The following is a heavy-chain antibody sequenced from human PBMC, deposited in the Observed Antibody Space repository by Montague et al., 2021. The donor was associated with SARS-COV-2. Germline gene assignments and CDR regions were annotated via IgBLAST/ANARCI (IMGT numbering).Heavy chain of an antibody. J-gene: IGHJ6*03. Sequence: SLRLSCVASGFTVSSNHMSWVRQAPGKGLEWVSVIYSGGSTYYADSVKGRFTISRDNSENTLYLQMNSLRAEDTAVYYCARGGSWFGELFTSYYYYYYMDVWGKGTTVTVSS. CDR1: GFTVSSNH. D-gene: IGHD3-10*01. V-gene: IGHV3-66*02. CDR2: IYSGGST. CDR3: ARGGSWFGELFTSYYYYYYMDV.